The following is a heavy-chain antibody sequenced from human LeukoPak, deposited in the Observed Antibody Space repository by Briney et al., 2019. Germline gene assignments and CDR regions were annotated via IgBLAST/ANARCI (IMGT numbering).Heavy chain of an antibody. CDR1: GGSISSSSYY. Sequence: PSETLSLTCTVSGGSISSSSYYWGWIRQPPGKGLEWIGSIYYSGSTYYNPSLKSRVTISVDTSKNQFSLKLSSVTAADTAVYHCARGVGISDYWGQGTLVTVSS. V-gene: IGHV4-39*07. J-gene: IGHJ4*02. CDR2: IYYSGST. CDR3: ARGVGISDY. D-gene: IGHD2-21*01.